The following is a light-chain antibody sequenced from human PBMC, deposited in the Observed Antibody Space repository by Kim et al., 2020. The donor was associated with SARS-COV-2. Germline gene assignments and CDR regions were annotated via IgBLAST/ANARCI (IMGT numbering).Light chain of an antibody. CDR3: QQTSSLPRT. V-gene: IGKV1-39*01. J-gene: IGKJ1*01. Sequence: ESVGDRVTITCRASQSISSYLNWYQQKPGKAPNLLIYAASSLQTGVPSRFSGSGSGTDFTLTINSLQPEDFATYYCQQTSSLPRTFGQGTKVDIK. CDR1: QSISSY. CDR2: AAS.